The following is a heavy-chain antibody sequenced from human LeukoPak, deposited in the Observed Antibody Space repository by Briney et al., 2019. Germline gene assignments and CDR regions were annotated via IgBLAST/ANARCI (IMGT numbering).Heavy chain of an antibody. V-gene: IGHV3-9*01. CDR2: ISWNSGSI. CDR3: AKDVSPTRGLSFDF. CDR1: GFTFDDYA. Sequence: GGSLRLSCAASGFTFDDYAMHWVRQAPGKGREWSSGISWNSGSIGYADSVKGRFTISRDNAKDSLYLQMNSLRPEDTALYYCAKDVSPTRGLSFDFWGRGTLVAVSS. J-gene: IGHJ4*02. D-gene: IGHD3-16*02.